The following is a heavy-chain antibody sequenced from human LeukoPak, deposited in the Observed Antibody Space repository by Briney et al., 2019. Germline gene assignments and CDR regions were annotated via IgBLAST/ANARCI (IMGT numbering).Heavy chain of an antibody. J-gene: IGHJ6*03. CDR3: ARGNGLRFLEWLLPYYYYYYMDV. CDR2: IYYSGST. Sequence: SSETLSLTCTVSGGSISSSSYYWGWIRQPPGKGLEWIGSIYYSGSTYYNPSLKSRVTISVDTSKNQFSLKLSSVTAADTAVYYCARGNGLRFLEWLLPYYYYYYMDVWGKGTTVTVSS. V-gene: IGHV4-39*07. D-gene: IGHD3-3*01. CDR1: GGSISSSSYY.